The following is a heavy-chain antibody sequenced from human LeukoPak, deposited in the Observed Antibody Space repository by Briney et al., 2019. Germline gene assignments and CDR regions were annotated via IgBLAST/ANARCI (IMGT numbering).Heavy chain of an antibody. CDR3: ARASFIRPAGDAFDI. CDR2: IIPIFGTA. V-gene: IGHV1-69*05. J-gene: IGHJ3*02. CDR1: GGTFSSYA. Sequence: RGASVKVSCKASGGTFSSYAISWVRQAPGQGLEWMGGIIPIFGTANYAQKFQGRVTITTDESTSTAYMELSSLRSEDTAVYYCARASFIRPAGDAFDIWGQGTMVTVSS. D-gene: IGHD3-10*01.